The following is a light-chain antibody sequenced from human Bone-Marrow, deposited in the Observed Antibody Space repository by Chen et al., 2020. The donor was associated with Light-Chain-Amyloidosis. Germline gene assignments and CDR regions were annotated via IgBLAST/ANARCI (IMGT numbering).Light chain of an antibody. V-gene: IGLV4-69*01. CDR1: SAHSTYA. Sequence: QPVLTQSPSASASLGASVKLTCTLSSAHSTYAVAWHQQQPERGPRFLLKLNSAGSHRKGAGIPDRCSGSSSGAERYLTVSGLQSEDEGDYYCQTWGSGSNWVFGGGTKLTVL. J-gene: IGLJ3*02. CDR3: QTWGSGSNWV. CDR2: LNSAGSH.